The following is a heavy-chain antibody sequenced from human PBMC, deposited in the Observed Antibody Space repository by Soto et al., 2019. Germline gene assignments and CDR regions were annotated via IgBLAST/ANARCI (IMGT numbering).Heavy chain of an antibody. CDR1: GGSISSGGYY. Sequence: QVQLQESGPGLVKPSQTLSLTCTVSGGSISSGGYYWSWIRQHPGKGLEWIGYIYYSGSTYYNPSLKSRVTISVDTSKNQFSLKLSSVTAADTAVYYCARGLWFGELHSSIDYWGQGTLVTVSS. D-gene: IGHD3-10*01. V-gene: IGHV4-31*03. CDR2: IYYSGST. J-gene: IGHJ4*02. CDR3: ARGLWFGELHSSIDY.